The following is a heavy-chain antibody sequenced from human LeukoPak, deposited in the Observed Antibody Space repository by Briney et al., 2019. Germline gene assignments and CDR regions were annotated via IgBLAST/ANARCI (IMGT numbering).Heavy chain of an antibody. Sequence: PGGSLRLSCAASGFTFSSYAMSWVRQAPGKGLEWVSTISDSGGSTYYADSVKGRFTISRDDSKNTLYLQMNSLRAEDTAVYYCAKMMEGGAGLGFFQHWGQGTLVTVSS. J-gene: IGHJ1*01. D-gene: IGHD1-26*01. CDR2: ISDSGGST. CDR1: GFTFSSYA. V-gene: IGHV3-23*01. CDR3: AKMMEGGAGLGFFQH.